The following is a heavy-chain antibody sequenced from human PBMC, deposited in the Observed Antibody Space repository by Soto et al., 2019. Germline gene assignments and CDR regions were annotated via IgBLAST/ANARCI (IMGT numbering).Heavy chain of an antibody. D-gene: IGHD4-17*01. J-gene: IGHJ6*03. Sequence: ASVKVSCKASGYTFTSYAMHWVRQAPGQRLEWMGWINAGNGNTKYSQKFQGRVTITRDTSASTAYMELSSLRSEDTAVYYCARGDYQDYYMDVWGKGTTVTVSS. V-gene: IGHV1-3*01. CDR3: ARGDYQDYYMDV. CDR2: INAGNGNT. CDR1: GYTFTSYA.